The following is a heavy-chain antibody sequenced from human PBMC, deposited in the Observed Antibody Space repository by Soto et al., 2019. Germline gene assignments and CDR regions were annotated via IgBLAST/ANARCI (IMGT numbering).Heavy chain of an antibody. CDR2: ISSSSSYI. Sequence: GGSLRLSCAAPGFTFSSYSMNWVRQAPGKGLEWVSSISSSSSYIYYADSVKGRFTISRDNAKNSLYLQMNSLRAEDTAVYYCSIAWGPPYYFDYWGQGTLVTVSS. V-gene: IGHV3-21*01. CDR1: GFTFSSYS. D-gene: IGHD3-16*01. J-gene: IGHJ4*02. CDR3: SIAWGPPYYFDY.